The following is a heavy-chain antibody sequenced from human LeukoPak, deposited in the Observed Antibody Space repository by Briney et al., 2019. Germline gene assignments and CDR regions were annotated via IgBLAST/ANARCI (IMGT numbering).Heavy chain of an antibody. J-gene: IGHJ4*02. CDR2: ISGGGETT. CDR3: ARRENYYDSSGYYSHYFDY. Sequence: GGSLRLSCAASGFTFRNYEMNWVRQASGKGLEWVSYISGGGETTYYADSVKGRFTISRDNAQNSLYLHMNSLRAEDTAVYYCARRENYYDSSGYYSHYFDYWGQGTLVTVSS. D-gene: IGHD3-22*01. CDR1: GFTFRNYE. V-gene: IGHV3-48*03.